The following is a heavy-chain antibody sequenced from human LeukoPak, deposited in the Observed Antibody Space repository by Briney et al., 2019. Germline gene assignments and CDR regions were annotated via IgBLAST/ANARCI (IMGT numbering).Heavy chain of an antibody. D-gene: IGHD1-14*01. Sequence: VASVKVSCKASGYTFTGYYMHWVRQAPGQGLEWMGRMNPNSGDTNYAQKFQGRVTMTRDTSISTGYMELSRLKSDDTAVYYCALWAIEPLDYWGQGTLVTVSS. V-gene: IGHV1-2*06. CDR3: ALWAIEPLDY. J-gene: IGHJ4*02. CDR1: GYTFTGYY. CDR2: MNPNSGDT.